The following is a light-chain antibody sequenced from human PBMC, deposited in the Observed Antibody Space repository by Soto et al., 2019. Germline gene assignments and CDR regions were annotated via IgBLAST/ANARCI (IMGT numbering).Light chain of an antibody. CDR2: EVS. CDR1: SSDVGGYNY. V-gene: IGLV2-14*01. Sequence: QSALTQPASVSGSPGQSITISCTGSSSDVGGYNYVSWYQQYPGKAPKLIIYEVSNRPSGVSNRFSGSKSGNTASLTISGLQAVDEADYYCSSYTSSSTPYVFGTGTKVTVL. J-gene: IGLJ1*01. CDR3: SSYTSSSTPYV.